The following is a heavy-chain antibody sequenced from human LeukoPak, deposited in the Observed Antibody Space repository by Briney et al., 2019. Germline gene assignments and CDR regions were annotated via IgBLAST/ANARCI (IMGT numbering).Heavy chain of an antibody. CDR2: INPNTGGA. Sequence: ASVRVSCKASEYTFTDYYVHWVRQAPGQGGEWMGWINPNTGGANYAQKFQGRVTMARDTSISTGYLDLSGLRSDDTAVYYCARAKANWGSGDYWGQGTLVTVSS. CDR1: EYTFTDYY. J-gene: IGHJ4*02. CDR3: ARAKANWGSGDY. V-gene: IGHV1-2*02. D-gene: IGHD7-27*01.